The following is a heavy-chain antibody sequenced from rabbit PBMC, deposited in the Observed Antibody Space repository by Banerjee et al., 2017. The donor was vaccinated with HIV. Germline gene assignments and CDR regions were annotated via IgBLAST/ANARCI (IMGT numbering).Heavy chain of an antibody. CDR3: ARGYAGYAGYDGL. J-gene: IGHJ3*01. V-gene: IGHV1S40*01. D-gene: IGHD7-1*01. Sequence: QSLEESGGDLVKPGASLTLTCTASGFSFSTYYYMCWVRQAPGKGLEWIACIYAGSSGSTYYASWAKGRFTISKTSSTTVTLQMTSLTAADTATYFCARGYAGYAGYDGLWGQGTLVTVS. CDR1: GFSFSTYYY. CDR2: IYAGSSGST.